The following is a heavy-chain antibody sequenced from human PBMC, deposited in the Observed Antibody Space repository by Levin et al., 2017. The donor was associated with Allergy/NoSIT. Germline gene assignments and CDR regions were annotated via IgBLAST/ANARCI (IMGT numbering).Heavy chain of an antibody. CDR3: ARRGTRDYYYYMDV. CDR2: IYPGDSDT. J-gene: IGHJ6*03. D-gene: IGHD1-1*01. CDR1: GYSFTSYW. Sequence: GGSLRLSCQGSGYSFTSYWIGWVRQMPGKGLEWMGIIYPGDSDTRYSPSFQGQVTISADKSISTAYLQWSSLKASDTAIYCCARRGTRDYYYYMDVWGKGTTVTVSS. V-gene: IGHV5-51*01.